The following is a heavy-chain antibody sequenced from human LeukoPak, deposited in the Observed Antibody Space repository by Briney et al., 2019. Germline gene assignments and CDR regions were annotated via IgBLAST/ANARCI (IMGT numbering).Heavy chain of an antibody. CDR2: ISWNSGSI. CDR1: GFTFDDYA. CDR3: AREMGTIDDY. D-gene: IGHD5-24*01. J-gene: IGHJ4*02. Sequence: GGSLRLSCAASGFTFDDYAMHWVRQAPGKGLEWVSGISWNSGSIGYADSVKGRFTISRDNAKNSLYLQMNSLRAEDTAVYYCAREMGTIDDYWGQGTLVTVSS. V-gene: IGHV3-9*01.